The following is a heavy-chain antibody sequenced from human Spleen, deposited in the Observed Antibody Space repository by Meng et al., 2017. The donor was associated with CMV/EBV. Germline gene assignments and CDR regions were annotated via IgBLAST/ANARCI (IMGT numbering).Heavy chain of an antibody. Sequence: GESLKISCAASGFTFSNYAMNWVRRAPGKGLEWVSGISYSGGSTYSADSVKGRFTISRDNSKNTLYLQMRSLGAEDTAVYYCAKEPRQWELRRLDSWGQGTLVTVSS. CDR1: GFTFSNYA. V-gene: IGHV3-23*01. J-gene: IGHJ4*02. D-gene: IGHD1-26*01. CDR2: ISYSGGST. CDR3: AKEPRQWELRRLDS.